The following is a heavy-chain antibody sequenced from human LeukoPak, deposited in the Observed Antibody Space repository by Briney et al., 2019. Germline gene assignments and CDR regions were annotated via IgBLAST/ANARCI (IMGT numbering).Heavy chain of an antibody. D-gene: IGHD4-17*01. J-gene: IGHJ4*02. V-gene: IGHV1-2*02. CDR3: ARDDYGNNPSPDY. CDR2: VNPNSGGT. CDR1: GYTFTVYY. Sequence: ASVKVSCKASGYTFTVYYMHWVRQAPGQGLEWMGWVNPNSGGTNYAQKFQGRVTMTRDTSISTAYMELSTLRLDDTAVYYCARDDYGNNPSPDYWGQGTLVTVSS.